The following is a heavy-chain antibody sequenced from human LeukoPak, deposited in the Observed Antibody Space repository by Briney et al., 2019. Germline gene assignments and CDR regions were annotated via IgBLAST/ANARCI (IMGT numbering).Heavy chain of an antibody. CDR3: ARNSGYSDLNY. D-gene: IGHD3-22*01. J-gene: IGHJ4*02. CDR1: GGSISSYY. V-gene: IGHV4-59*12. CDR2: IYYSGST. Sequence: SETLSLTCTVSGGSISSYYWSWIRQPPGKGLEWIGYIYYSGSTNYNPSLKSRVTISVDTSKNQFSLKLNSVTAADTAIYYCARNSGYSDLNYWGQGVLVTVSS.